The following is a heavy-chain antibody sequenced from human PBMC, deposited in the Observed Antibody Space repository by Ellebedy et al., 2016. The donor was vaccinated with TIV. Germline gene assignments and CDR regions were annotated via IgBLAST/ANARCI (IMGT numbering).Heavy chain of an antibody. CDR1: GYSFTSYW. D-gene: IGHD3-3*01. CDR3: ARRRAYDFWMDV. Sequence: GESLKISXKGSGYSFTSYWISWVRQMPGKGLEWMGRIDPSDSYTNYSPSFQGHVTISADKSISTAYLQWSSLKASDTAMYYCARRRAYDFWMDVWGQGTTVTVSS. V-gene: IGHV5-10-1*01. CDR2: IDPSDSYT. J-gene: IGHJ6*02.